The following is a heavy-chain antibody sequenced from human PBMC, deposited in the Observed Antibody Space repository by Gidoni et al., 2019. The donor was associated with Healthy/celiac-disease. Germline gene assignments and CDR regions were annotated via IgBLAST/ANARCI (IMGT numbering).Heavy chain of an antibody. Sequence: EVQLVESGGGLVQPGGSLRLSCSPSGFPFSSYAMHWVRQAPGKGLEYFSAISSNGGSTYYADSVKGRFTIPRDNSKNTLYLQMSSLRAEDTAVYYCVKGGATVVTGDAFDIWGQGKMVTVSS. CDR1: GFPFSSYA. CDR3: VKGGATVVTGDAFDI. CDR2: ISSNGGST. V-gene: IGHV3-64D*06. J-gene: IGHJ3*02. D-gene: IGHD2-15*01.